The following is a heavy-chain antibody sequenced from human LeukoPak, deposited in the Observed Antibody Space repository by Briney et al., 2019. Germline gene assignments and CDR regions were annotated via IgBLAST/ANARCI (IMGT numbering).Heavy chain of an antibody. D-gene: IGHD3-3*01. CDR3: ARGQTDFWSGYFTSDP. J-gene: IGHJ5*02. CDR1: GGSISSGGYS. CDR2: IYHSGST. Sequence: SETLSLTCAVSGGSISSGGYSWSWIRQPPGKGLEWIGYIYHSGSTYYNPSLKSRVTISVDRSKNQFSLKLSSVTAADTAVYYCARGQTDFWSGYFTSDPWGQGTLVTVSS. V-gene: IGHV4-30-2*01.